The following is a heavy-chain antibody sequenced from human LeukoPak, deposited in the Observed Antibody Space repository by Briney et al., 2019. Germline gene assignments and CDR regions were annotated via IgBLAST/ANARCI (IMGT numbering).Heavy chain of an antibody. J-gene: IGHJ4*02. CDR2: ISYSGST. CDR3: ARHLLPQTTISWGCFDF. D-gene: IGHD1-1*01. Sequence: SETLSLTCTVSGGSLSRSSYYWGWIRQPPGEGLEWIGSISYSGSTYYSPSLKSRVTISVDTSKRQFSLKLSSVTAADTALYFCARHLLPQTTISWGCFDFWGRGTLVTVSS. CDR1: GGSLSRSSYY. V-gene: IGHV4-39*01.